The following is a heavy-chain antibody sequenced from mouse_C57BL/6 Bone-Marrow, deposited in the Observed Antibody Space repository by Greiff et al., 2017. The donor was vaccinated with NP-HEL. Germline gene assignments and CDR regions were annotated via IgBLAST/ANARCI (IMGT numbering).Heavy chain of an antibody. Sequence: EVQLQQSGPELVKPGASVKMSCKASGYTFTDYNMHWVKQSHGKSLEWIGYINPNNGGTSYNQKFKGKATLTVNKSSSTAYMELRSLTSEDSAVYYCARRGYGYGRGGYYAMDYWGQGTSVTVSS. CDR2: INPNNGGT. CDR1: GYTFTDYN. V-gene: IGHV1-22*01. CDR3: ARRGYGYGRGGYYAMDY. J-gene: IGHJ4*01. D-gene: IGHD2-2*01.